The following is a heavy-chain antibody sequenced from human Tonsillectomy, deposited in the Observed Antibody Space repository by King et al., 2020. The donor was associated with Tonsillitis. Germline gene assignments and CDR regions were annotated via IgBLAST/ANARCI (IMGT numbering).Heavy chain of an antibody. D-gene: IGHD6-13*01. V-gene: IGHV4-34*01. CDR3: ARGSRGIAAAGFRAFDI. CDR1: GGSFSGYY. J-gene: IGHJ3*02. CDR2: INHSGST. Sequence: VQLQQWGAGLLKPSETLSLTCAVYGGSFSGYYWSWIRQPPGKGLEWIGEINHSGSTNYNPSLKSRVTIPVDTSKNQFSLKLSSVTAADTAVYYCARGSRGIAAAGFRAFDIWGQGTMVTVSS.